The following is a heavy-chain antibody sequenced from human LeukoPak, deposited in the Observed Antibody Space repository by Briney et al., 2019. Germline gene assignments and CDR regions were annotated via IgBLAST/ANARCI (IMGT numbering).Heavy chain of an antibody. CDR3: AINVRYYDRSARLDI. D-gene: IGHD3-22*01. CDR2: IQYSGRP. Sequence: SETLSLTCTLPVDSTWTTKSSWIPQPPGKGLEWIGYIQYSGRPNYNPSLQSRVTISVDTSQNHYSLIMSSVTAADEAVYYCAINVRYYDRSARLDIWGQGTMVTVSS. V-gene: IGHV4-59*01. J-gene: IGHJ3*02. CDR1: VDSTWTTK.